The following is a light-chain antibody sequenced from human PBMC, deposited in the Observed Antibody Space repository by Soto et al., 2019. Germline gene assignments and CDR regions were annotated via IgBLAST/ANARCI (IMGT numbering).Light chain of an antibody. Sequence: DIQMTQSPSSLSASVGDRVTITCRASQGIRDALGWYQQKPGKAPKRLIYPASSLQSGVPSRFSGSGSATEFTLTISSLQPEDFATYYCLQHNSYPQTFGQGTKVEIK. CDR2: PAS. CDR1: QGIRDA. J-gene: IGKJ1*01. V-gene: IGKV1-17*01. CDR3: LQHNSYPQT.